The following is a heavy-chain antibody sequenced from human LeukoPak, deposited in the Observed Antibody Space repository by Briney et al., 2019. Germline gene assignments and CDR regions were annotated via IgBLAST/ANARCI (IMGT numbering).Heavy chain of an antibody. CDR3: ARRWFGELEYYFDY. Sequence: GESLQISCQGSGYSFTSYWIGWVRQMTGKGLEWMGIIYPGDSDTRYSPSFQGQVTISADKSINTAYLQWSSLKASDTAMYYCARRWFGELEYYFDYWGQGTLVTVSS. CDR1: GYSFTSYW. J-gene: IGHJ4*02. D-gene: IGHD3-10*01. V-gene: IGHV5-51*01. CDR2: IYPGDSDT.